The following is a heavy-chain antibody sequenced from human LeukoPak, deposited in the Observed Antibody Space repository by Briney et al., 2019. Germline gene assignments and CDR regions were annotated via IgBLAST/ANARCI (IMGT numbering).Heavy chain of an antibody. CDR1: GGTFISYA. J-gene: IGHJ4*02. D-gene: IGHD3-22*01. CDR3: ARDWGYSSGYYEFDY. CDR2: IIPIFGTA. V-gene: IGHV1-69*13. Sequence: SVKVSCKASGGTFISYAISWVRQAPGQGLEWMGGIIPIFGTANYAQKFQGRVTITADESTSTAYMELSSLRSEDTAVYYCARDWGYSSGYYEFDYWGQGTLVTVSS.